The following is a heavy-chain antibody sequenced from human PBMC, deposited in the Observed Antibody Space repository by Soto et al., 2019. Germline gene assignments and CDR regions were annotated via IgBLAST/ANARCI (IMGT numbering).Heavy chain of an antibody. V-gene: IGHV3-21*01. J-gene: IGHJ6*02. CDR2: ISSRRGI. CDR3: AIDYTGCRRAYDFDV. D-gene: IGHD5-12*01. CDR1: GFTFRTYS. Sequence: PGGSLRLSCGGSGFTFRTYSINWVRQAPGQGLEWVSSISSRRGIYDADSVKGRFTIYRDNVKNSVSPQINSLRAVYTAVYYCAIDYTGCRRAYDFDVWGQGTPVTVSS.